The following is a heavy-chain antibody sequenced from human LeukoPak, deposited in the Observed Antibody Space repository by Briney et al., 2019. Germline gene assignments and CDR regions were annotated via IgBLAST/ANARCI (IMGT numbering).Heavy chain of an antibody. J-gene: IGHJ4*02. CDR1: GGSISSSDYY. D-gene: IGHD6-6*01. CDR3: ARLRTAYSTSSFLDY. CDR2: IYYSGST. Sequence: PSETLSLTCTVSGGSISSSDYYRGWIRQPPGKGLEWIGTIYYSGSTYHNPSLKRRVTISVDTSKNQFSLKLSSVTAADTAVYYCARLRTAYSTSSFLDYWGQGTLVTVSS. V-gene: IGHV4-39*01.